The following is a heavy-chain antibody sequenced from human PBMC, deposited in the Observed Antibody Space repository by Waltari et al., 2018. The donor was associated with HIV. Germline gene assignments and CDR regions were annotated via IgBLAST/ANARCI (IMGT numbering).Heavy chain of an antibody. CDR2: INWNGGST. V-gene: IGHV3-20*04. CDR1: GFNFDDYG. J-gene: IGHJ4*02. CDR3: ARDYGSGSYYNY. Sequence: EVQLVESGGGVVRPGGSLRLSCAASGFNFDDYGMSWVRQAPGKGLEWVSGINWNGGSTGYVDSVKGRFTISRDNAKNSLYLQMNNLRAEDTALYYCARDYGSGSYYNYWGQGTLVTVSS. D-gene: IGHD3-10*01.